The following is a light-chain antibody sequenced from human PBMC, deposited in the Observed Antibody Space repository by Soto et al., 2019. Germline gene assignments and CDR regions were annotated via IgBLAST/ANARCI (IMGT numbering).Light chain of an antibody. CDR1: ESLVHSDGNTY. CDR3: MQATQFSWT. CDR2: KIS. V-gene: IGKV2-24*01. J-gene: IGKJ1*01. Sequence: DIVMTQTPLSSPVTLGQPASISCRSSESLVHSDGNTYLSWFHQRPGQPPRLLIYKISKRLPGVPERISGSGAGTEFTLKISRVEAEDVGIYYCMQATQFSWTFGQGTKVEI.